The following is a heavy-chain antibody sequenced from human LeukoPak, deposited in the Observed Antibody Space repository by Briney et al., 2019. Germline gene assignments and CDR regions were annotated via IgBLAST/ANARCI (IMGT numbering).Heavy chain of an antibody. CDR3: ARGVSRVKYYYGMDV. J-gene: IGHJ6*02. CDR2: ISSSSSYI. V-gene: IGHV3-21*01. CDR1: GFTFSSYW. Sequence: PGGSLRLSCAASGFTFSSYWMTWVRQAPGKGLEWVSSISSSSSYIYYADSVKGRFTISRDNAKNSLYLQMNSLRAEDTAVYYCARGVSRVKYYYGMDVWGQGTTVTVSS. D-gene: IGHD3-22*01.